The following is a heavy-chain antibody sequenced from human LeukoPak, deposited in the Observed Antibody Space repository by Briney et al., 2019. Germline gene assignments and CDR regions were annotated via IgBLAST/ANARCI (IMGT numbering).Heavy chain of an antibody. V-gene: IGHV3-74*01. CDR3: ARCRPDWGMDV. CDR1: GFTFSSYS. J-gene: IGHJ6*03. CDR2: INSDGSST. D-gene: IGHD3-16*01. Sequence: GGSLRLSCAASGFTFSSYSMNWVRQAPGKGLVWVSRINSDGSSTNDADSVKGRFTMFRDNAKNALYLQMNSLRAEDTAVYYCARCRPDWGMDVWGKGTTVTVSS.